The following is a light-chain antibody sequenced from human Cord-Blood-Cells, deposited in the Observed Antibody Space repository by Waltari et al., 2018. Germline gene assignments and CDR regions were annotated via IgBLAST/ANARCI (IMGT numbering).Light chain of an antibody. J-gene: IGKJ2*01. CDR2: DAS. Sequence: DIQMTQSPSSLSASVGDRVTITCQASRDISNYLNWYQQKPGKAPKLLIYDASNLETGVPSRFSGSGSGTDFTFTISSLQPEDIATYYCQQYDNLLPYTFGQGTKLEIK. CDR1: RDISNY. CDR3: QQYDNLLPYT. V-gene: IGKV1-33*01.